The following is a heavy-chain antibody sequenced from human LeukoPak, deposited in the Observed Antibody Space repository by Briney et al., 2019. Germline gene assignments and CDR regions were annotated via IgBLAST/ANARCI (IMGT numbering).Heavy chain of an antibody. D-gene: IGHD2-21*02. CDR3: ARAYWGGDCPPGMDV. CDR1: GFTFSSYW. V-gene: IGHV3-7*01. Sequence: GGSLSLSCAASGFTFSSYWMSLVRQAPGKGLEWVANIKQDGSEKYYVDSVKGRFTISRDNAKNSLYLQMNSLRAEDTDVYYCARAYWGGDCPPGMDVWGQGTTVTVSS. J-gene: IGHJ6*02. CDR2: IKQDGSEK.